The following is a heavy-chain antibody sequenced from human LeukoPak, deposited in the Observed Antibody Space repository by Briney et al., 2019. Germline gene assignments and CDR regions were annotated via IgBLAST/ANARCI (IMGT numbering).Heavy chain of an antibody. J-gene: IGHJ4*02. Sequence: SETLSLTCIASAYSISSGYYWGWIRQPPGKGLEWIGSIYNPSLKGRVTISIDTSKNQFSLKLSSVTAADTAIYFCARGKSRGSHIDYWGQGTLVTVSS. CDR3: ARGKSRGSHIDY. D-gene: IGHD1-26*01. V-gene: IGHV4-38-2*02. CDR1: AYSISSGYY. CDR2: I.